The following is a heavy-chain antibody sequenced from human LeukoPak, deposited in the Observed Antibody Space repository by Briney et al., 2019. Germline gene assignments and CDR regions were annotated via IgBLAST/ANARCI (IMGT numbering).Heavy chain of an antibody. CDR2: ISGDGAST. J-gene: IGHJ4*02. V-gene: IGHV3-43*02. Sequence: GGSLRLSCAASGFIFSSYEMNWVRQVPGKGLEWVSLISGDGASTYYGESVKGRFTISRDNSKNSLYLQMNSLRTEDTALYYCARDRYCRIGSCYSTFQYWGQGTLVTVSS. CDR1: GFIFSSYE. D-gene: IGHD2-15*01. CDR3: ARDRYCRIGSCYSTFQY.